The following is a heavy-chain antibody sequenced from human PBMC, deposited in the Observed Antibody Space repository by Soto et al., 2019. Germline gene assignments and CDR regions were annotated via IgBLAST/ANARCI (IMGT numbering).Heavy chain of an antibody. J-gene: IGHJ4*02. V-gene: IGHV1-69*01. CDR1: GGTFSSYA. Sequence: QVQLVQSGAEVKKPGSSVKVSCKASGGTFSSYAISWVRQAPGQGLEWLGGIIPIFGTANYAQKFQGRVTITADESTSTAYMELSSLRSEDTAVYSCARDSAYYGSESHHFSYWGQGTLDTVSS. CDR2: IIPIFGTA. D-gene: IGHD3-10*01. CDR3: ARDSAYYGSESHHFSY.